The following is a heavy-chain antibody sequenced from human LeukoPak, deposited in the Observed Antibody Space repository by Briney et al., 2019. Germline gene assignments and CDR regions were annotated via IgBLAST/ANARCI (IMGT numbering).Heavy chain of an antibody. CDR1: GFTVSSNY. CDR2: IYSGGST. CDR3: ASLGGVLRFLEWLSNPDYYYYGMDV. V-gene: IGHV3-53*01. J-gene: IGHJ6*02. D-gene: IGHD3-3*01. Sequence: GGSLRLSCAASGFTVSSNYMSWVRQAPGKGLEWVSVIYSGGSTYYADSVKGRFTISRDNSKNTLYLQMNSLRAEDTAVYYCASLGGVLRFLEWLSNPDYYYYGMDVWGQGTTVTVSS.